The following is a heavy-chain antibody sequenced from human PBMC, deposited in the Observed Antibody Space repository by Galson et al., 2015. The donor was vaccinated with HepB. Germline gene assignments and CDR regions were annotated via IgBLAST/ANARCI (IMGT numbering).Heavy chain of an antibody. CDR3: ATDHPLNYYGSGSYYKVPRFDY. CDR2: FDPEDGET. Sequence: SVKVSCKVSGYTLTELSMHWVRQAPGKGLEWMGGFDPEDGETIYAQKFQGRVTMTEDTSTDTAYMELSSLRSEDTAVYYCATDHPLNYYGSGSYYKVPRFDYWGQGTLVTVSS. D-gene: IGHD3-10*01. V-gene: IGHV1-24*01. J-gene: IGHJ4*02. CDR1: GYTLTELS.